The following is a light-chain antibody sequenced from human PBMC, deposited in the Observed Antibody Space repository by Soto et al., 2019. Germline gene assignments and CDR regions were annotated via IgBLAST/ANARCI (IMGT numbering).Light chain of an antibody. CDR1: QSVSSSY. Sequence: EIVLTQSPGTLSLSPGERATLSCRASQSVSSSYLAWYQQKPGQAPRLLIYGASSRATGIPDRFSGRGSGTDFTLTISGLEAEDFAVYYCQQYGSSPKLTFGGGTKVEIK. CDR2: GAS. V-gene: IGKV3-20*01. CDR3: QQYGSSPKLT. J-gene: IGKJ4*01.